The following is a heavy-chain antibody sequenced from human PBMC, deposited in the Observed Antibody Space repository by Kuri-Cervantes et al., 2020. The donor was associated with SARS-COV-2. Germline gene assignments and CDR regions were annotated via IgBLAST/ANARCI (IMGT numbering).Heavy chain of an antibody. J-gene: IGHJ2*01. CDR1: GFTFHDYG. D-gene: IGHD2-2*01. Sequence: GGSLRLSCAASGFTFHDYGMSWVRQAPGKGLEWVSGIMWSGGNIDYADSVKGRLTVSRDNARKPLYLQMNSLRAEDTALYYCARDCSSTSCYPSPWYFDLWGRGTLVTVSS. CDR3: ARDCSSTSCYPSPWYFDL. CDR2: IMWSGGNI. V-gene: IGHV3-20*04.